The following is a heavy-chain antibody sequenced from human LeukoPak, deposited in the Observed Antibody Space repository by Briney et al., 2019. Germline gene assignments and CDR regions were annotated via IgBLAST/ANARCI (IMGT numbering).Heavy chain of an antibody. J-gene: IGHJ3*02. V-gene: IGHV1-46*01. D-gene: IGHD6-13*01. CDR2: INPTVGDT. Sequence: ASVKVSCKASGYTLTSYYMHWVRQAPGQGLEWMGIINPTVGDTIYAQKFQGRVTMTRDMSTSTVYMELSSLRSDDTAVYYCARYGFSSSGQRGWHAFDIWGQGTMVTVSS. CDR3: ARYGFSSSGQRGWHAFDI. CDR1: GYTLTSYY.